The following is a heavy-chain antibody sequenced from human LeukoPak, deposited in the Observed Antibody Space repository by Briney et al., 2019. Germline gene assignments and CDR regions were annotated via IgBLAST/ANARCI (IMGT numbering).Heavy chain of an antibody. CDR1: GGTFSSYA. D-gene: IGHD3-22*01. Sequence: SVKVSCKASGGTFSSYAISWVRQAPGQGLEWMGGIIPIFGTANYAQKFQGRVTITADESTSTAYMELSSLRSEDTAVYYCARGEIVVVITNERYYYYGMDVWGQGATVTVSS. CDR3: ARGEIVVVITNERYYYYGMDV. J-gene: IGHJ6*02. CDR2: IIPIFGTA. V-gene: IGHV1-69*13.